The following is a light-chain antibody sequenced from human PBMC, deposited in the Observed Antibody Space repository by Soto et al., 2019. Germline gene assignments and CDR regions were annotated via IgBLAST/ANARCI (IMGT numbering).Light chain of an antibody. CDR2: AAS. V-gene: IGKV1-12*01. CDR1: QGISGW. CDR3: LQVYSFPRT. Sequence: DIQMTQSPSSLSASVGDRVTITCRASQGISGWLAWYQQRPEKAPKYLIQAASSLQGGVPSTFSGSGSGTDFTLTINTLHPEDFATYYCLQVYSFPRTFGQGTKVDI. J-gene: IGKJ1*01.